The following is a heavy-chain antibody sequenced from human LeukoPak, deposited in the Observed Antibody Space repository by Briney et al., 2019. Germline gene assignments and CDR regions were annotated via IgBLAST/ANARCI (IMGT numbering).Heavy chain of an antibody. CDR1: GFTFSSYA. Sequence: GGSLRLSCAASGFTFSSYAMSWVRQAPGKGLERVSTITNLAYATYYADSVKGRFAPSRDNSRSTLYLQMNSLRAEDTAVYYCARTVKSGSYSFDFWGQGTLLTVAS. D-gene: IGHD1-26*01. J-gene: IGHJ4*02. CDR2: ITNLAYAT. CDR3: ARTVKSGSYSFDF. V-gene: IGHV3-23*01.